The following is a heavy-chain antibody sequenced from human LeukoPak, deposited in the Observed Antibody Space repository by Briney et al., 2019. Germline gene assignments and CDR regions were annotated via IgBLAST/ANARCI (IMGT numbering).Heavy chain of an antibody. CDR1: GFTFSNSW. CDR3: TTDLVIDP. Sequence: GGSLRLSCAASGFTFSNSWMSWVRQAPGKGLEWVGRIKSKSDGGTTDYSAPVKGRFTISRDDSKSTLYLQMNSLRTEDTAVYYCTTDLVIDPWGQGTLVTVSS. V-gene: IGHV3-15*01. J-gene: IGHJ5*02. CDR2: IKSKSDGGTT. D-gene: IGHD2-2*01.